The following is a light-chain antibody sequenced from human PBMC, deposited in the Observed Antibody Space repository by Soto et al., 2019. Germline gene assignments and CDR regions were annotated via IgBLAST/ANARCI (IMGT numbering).Light chain of an antibody. V-gene: IGKV1-12*01. Sequence: DIQMTQSPSSVSASVGDRVTISCRASQGISTWLAWYQQKPGKAPKLLIFGASTLQSGVPSRFSASGSGTDFTLTISSLQPEDVATYFCLQAYGFAFTFGPGTTLHIK. CDR1: QGISTW. CDR2: GAS. CDR3: LQAYGFAFT. J-gene: IGKJ3*01.